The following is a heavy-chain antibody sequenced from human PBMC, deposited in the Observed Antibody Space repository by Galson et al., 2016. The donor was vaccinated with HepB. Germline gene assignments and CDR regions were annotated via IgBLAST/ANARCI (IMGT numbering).Heavy chain of an antibody. J-gene: IGHJ4*02. CDR2: ISAYNGKT. Sequence: SVKVSCKASGYAFSGYYIAWVRQAPGQGLEWVGWISAYNGKTNYAQNLQGRVTMTTDKSTSTAYIEPRSLRSDDTAIYYSARDKHGSSLPTIFNYLGQGTLVTVSS. D-gene: IGHD6-13*01. CDR3: ARDKHGSSLPTIFNY. V-gene: IGHV1-18*04. CDR1: GYAFSGYY.